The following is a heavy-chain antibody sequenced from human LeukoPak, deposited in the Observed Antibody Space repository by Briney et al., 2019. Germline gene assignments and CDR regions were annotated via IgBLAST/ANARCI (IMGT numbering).Heavy chain of an antibody. V-gene: IGHV1-2*02. J-gene: IGHJ5*02. CDR2: INPNSGGT. D-gene: IGHD4-17*01. CDR1: GYTFTGYY. CDR3: ARTKMTTVTTSWFDP. Sequence: EAPVKVSCKASGYTFTGYYMHWVRQAPGQGLEWMGWINPNSGGTNYAQKFQGRVTMTRDTSISTAYMELSRLRSDDTAVYYCARTKMTTVTTSWFDPWGQGTLVTVSS.